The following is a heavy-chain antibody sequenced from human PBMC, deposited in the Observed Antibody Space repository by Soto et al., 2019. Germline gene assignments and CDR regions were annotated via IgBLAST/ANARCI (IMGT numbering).Heavy chain of an antibody. CDR3: ARDVTTVTSRWFDP. V-gene: IGHV4-59*01. CDR2: IYNSGST. J-gene: IGHJ5*02. Sequence: PSETLSLTCTVSGGSISSYYWSWIRQPPGKGLEWIGYIYNSGSTNYNPSLKSRVTISVDTSKNQFSLKLSSVTAADTAMYYCARDVTTVTSRWFDPWGQGTLVTVSS. D-gene: IGHD4-4*01. CDR1: GGSISSYY.